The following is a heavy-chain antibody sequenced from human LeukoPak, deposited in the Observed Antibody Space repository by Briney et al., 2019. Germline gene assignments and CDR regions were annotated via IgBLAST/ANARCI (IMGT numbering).Heavy chain of an antibody. V-gene: IGHV3-11*04. CDR2: ISSSGSNI. CDR3: ASYLVGAKRSFDY. D-gene: IGHD1-26*01. CDR1: GFTFSDYY. J-gene: IGHJ4*02. Sequence: GGSLRLSCAASGFTFSDYYMSWIRQAPGKGLEWVSYISSSGSNIYYADSVKGRFTMSRDNSKNTLYLQMNSLSAEDTAVYYCASYLVGAKRSFDYWGQGTLVTVSS.